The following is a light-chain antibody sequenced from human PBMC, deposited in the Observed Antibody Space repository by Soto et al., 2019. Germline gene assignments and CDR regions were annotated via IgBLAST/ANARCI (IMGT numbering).Light chain of an antibody. CDR1: QRVTSSY. CDR2: TAS. V-gene: IGKV3-20*01. CDR3: QQYDPSPRYT. J-gene: IGKJ2*01. Sequence: IVLTQSPGTLSLSPGERATLSCRASQRVTSSYLAWYQQRPGQAPRLLIYTASSRATGIPDRFSGSGSGTDFTLTISRLEPEDSAVYYCQQYDPSPRYTFGQGTKLEIK.